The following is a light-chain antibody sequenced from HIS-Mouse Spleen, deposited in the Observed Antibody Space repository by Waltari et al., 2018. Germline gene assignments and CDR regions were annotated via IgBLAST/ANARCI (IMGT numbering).Light chain of an antibody. J-gene: IGKJ1*01. CDR1: QGISSY. Sequence: IQLTQSPSFLSASVGDRVTITCRASQGISSYLAWYQQKPGKAPKLLIYAASTLQSGVPSRFSGSGSGTEFTLTISSLQPEDFATYYCQQLNSYPPTFGQGTKVEIK. CDR2: AAS. CDR3: QQLNSYPPT. V-gene: IGKV1-9*01.